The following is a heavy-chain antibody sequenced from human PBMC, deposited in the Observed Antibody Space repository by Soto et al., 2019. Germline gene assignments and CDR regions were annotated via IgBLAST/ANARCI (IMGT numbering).Heavy chain of an antibody. Sequence: QVQLVESGGGVVQPGRSLRLSCAASGFTFSSYGMHWVRQAPGKGLEWVAVISYDGSNKYYADSVKGRFTISRDNSKNTLYLQMISLRAEDTAVYYCARGGSSGWYHDYWGQGTLVTVSS. CDR3: ARGGSSGWYHDY. D-gene: IGHD6-19*01. J-gene: IGHJ4*02. CDR1: GFTFSSYG. CDR2: ISYDGSNK. V-gene: IGHV3-30*03.